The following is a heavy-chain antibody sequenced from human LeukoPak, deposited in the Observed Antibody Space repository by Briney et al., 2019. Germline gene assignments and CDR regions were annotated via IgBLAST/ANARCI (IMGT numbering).Heavy chain of an antibody. CDR1: GFTVSCKY. CDR2: IYGSTSA. D-gene: IGHD4-17*01. J-gene: IGHJ4*02. CDR3: ARSNFGDDY. V-gene: IGHV3-66*01. Sequence: GGSLRLSCAASGFTVSCKYINWVRQAPGKGLEWVSLIYGSTSADYADSVKGRFTISRDNSMNTVYLQMNSLRAEDTAIYYCARSNFGDDYWGQGTLVAVSS.